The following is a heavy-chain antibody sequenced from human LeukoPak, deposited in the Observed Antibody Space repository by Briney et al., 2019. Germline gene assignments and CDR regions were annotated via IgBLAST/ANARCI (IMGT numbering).Heavy chain of an antibody. CDR2: INHSEIT. CDR3: ARHRSAFDY. J-gene: IGHJ4*02. Sequence: SETLSLTCTIYGGSFSGYYWSWIRQPPGKGLEWIGEINHSEITNYNPSLKSRVTISLDTSKNQFSLNLSSVTAADTAVYYCARHRSAFDYWGQGTLVTVSS. V-gene: IGHV4-34*01. CDR1: GGSFSGYY. D-gene: IGHD1-26*01.